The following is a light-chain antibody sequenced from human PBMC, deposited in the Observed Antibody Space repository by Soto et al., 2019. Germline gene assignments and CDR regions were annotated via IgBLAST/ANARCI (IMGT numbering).Light chain of an antibody. CDR1: SSDVGGYNY. J-gene: IGLJ2*01. CDR2: DVS. CDR3: SSYTSAGTRV. Sequence: QSALTQPASVSGSPGQSITISCTGTSSDVGGYNYVSWYQHHPGKAPKLMIFDVSNRPSGVSSRFSGSKSGDTASLTISGLQAEDEADYYCSSYTSAGTRVFGGGTQLTVL. V-gene: IGLV2-14*03.